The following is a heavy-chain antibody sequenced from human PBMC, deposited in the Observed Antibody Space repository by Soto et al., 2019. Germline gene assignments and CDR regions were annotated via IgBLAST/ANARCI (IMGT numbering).Heavy chain of an antibody. D-gene: IGHD2-2*01. Sequence: EVQLVESGGGLVKPGGSLRLSCAASGFTFSNAGMHWVRQAPGKGLEWVGRIKSKTGGRTTDYAAPVKVRFTISRDDSKNTLYLQMNSLKTEDTAVYYCTTARIVVVRAAKGGLDVWGQGTTVTVSS. J-gene: IGHJ6*02. CDR1: GFTFSNAG. CDR2: IKSKTGGRTT. V-gene: IGHV3-15*07. CDR3: TTARIVVVRAAKGGLDV.